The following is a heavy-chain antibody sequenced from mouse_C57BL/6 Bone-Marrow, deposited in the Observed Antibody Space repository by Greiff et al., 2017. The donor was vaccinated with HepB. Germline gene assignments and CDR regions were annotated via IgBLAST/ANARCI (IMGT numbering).Heavy chain of an antibody. Sequence: DVQLQESGPGLVKPSQSLSLTCSVTGYSITSGYYWNWIRQFPGNKLEWMGYISYDGSNNYNPSLKNRIAITRDTSKNQFFLKLNSVTTEDTATYYCARDWGGYWGQGTTLTVSS. CDR2: ISYDGSN. D-gene: IGHD4-1*01. CDR1: GYSITSGYY. J-gene: IGHJ2*01. CDR3: ARDWGGY. V-gene: IGHV3-6*01.